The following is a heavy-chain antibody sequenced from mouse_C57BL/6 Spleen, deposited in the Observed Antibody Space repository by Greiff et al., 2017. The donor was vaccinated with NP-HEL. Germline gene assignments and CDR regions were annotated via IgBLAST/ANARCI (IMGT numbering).Heavy chain of an antibody. CDR2: ISYDGSN. D-gene: IGHD1-1*01. CDR3: ARDRPVTTVVAPMDY. CDR1: GYSITSGYY. Sequence: VQLKESGPGLVKPSQSLSLTCSVTGYSITSGYYWNWIRQFPGNKLEWMGYISYDGSNNYNPSLKNRISITRDTSKNQFFLKLNSVTTEDTATYYCARDRPVTTVVAPMDYWGQGTSVTVSS. J-gene: IGHJ4*01. V-gene: IGHV3-6*01.